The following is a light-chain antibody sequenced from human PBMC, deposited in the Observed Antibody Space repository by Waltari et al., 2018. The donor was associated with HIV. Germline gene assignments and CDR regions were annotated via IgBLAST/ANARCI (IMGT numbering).Light chain of an antibody. CDR3: HSYDNSLSASV. Sequence: QSVLTQPPSVSGAPGQRVTISCSGTRSNIGARYEVHWYQQLPGTAPKLLIYRNTNRPSGVPDRLSSFKSGTSASLVITGLQAEDEADYYCHSYDNSLSASVFGGGTKLTVL. CDR1: RSNIGARYE. J-gene: IGLJ3*02. V-gene: IGLV1-40*01. CDR2: RNT.